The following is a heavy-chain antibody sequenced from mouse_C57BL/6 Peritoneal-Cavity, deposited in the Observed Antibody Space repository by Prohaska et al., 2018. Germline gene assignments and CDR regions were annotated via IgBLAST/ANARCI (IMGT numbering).Heavy chain of an antibody. Sequence: QVQLQQSGPELVKPGASVKISCKASGYTFTDYCINWVKQRPGQGLAWIGWIFPGSGSTYYNETFKGKATLTVDKSSSIAYMLLSSLASEDSAVYFCTRPYSNGAMDYWGKGTSVTVSS. CDR3: TRPYSNGAMDY. V-gene: IGHV1-75*01. CDR1: GYTFTDYC. CDR2: IFPGSGST. J-gene: IGHJ4*01. D-gene: IGHD2-5*01.